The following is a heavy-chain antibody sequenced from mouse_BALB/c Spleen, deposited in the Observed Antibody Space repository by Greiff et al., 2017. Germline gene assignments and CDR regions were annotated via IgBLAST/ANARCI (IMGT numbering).Heavy chain of an antibody. CDR1: GFTFSDYY. D-gene: IGHD2-13*01. J-gene: IGHJ3*01. CDR3: ARDRDGDYAWFAY. V-gene: IGHV5-4*02. CDR2: ISDGGSYT. Sequence: EVLLVESGGGLVKPGGSLKLSCAASGFTFSDYYMYWVRQTPEKRLEWVATISDGGSYTYYPDSVKGRFTISRDNAKNNLYLQMSSLKSEDTAMYYCARDRDGDYAWFAYWGQGTLVTVSA.